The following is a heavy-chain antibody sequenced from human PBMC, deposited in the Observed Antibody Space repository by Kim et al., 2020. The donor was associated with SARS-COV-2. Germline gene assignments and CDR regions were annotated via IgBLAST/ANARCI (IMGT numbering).Heavy chain of an antibody. J-gene: IGHJ3*02. CDR2: INPNSGDT. Sequence: ASVKVSCKASGYTFTDSYIHWMRRAPGQGLAWIGWINPNSGDTRYAQKFQGRVTMTRDTSFTTAYMEVSGLTSDDTALYYCARDGIGPGSMNAFYIWGQG. CDR3: ARDGIGPGSMNAFYI. V-gene: IGHV1-2*02. D-gene: IGHD2-2*01. CDR1: GYTFTDSY.